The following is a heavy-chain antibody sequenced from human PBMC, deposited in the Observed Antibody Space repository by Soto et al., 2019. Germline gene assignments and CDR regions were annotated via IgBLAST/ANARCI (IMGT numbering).Heavy chain of an antibody. Sequence: QVQLVESGGGVVQPGRSLRLSCAASGFTFSSYAMHWVRQAPGKGLEWVAVISYDGSNKYYADSVKGRFTISRDNSKNTRYLQMNSLRAEDTAVYYCARAGPLRYDFWSGYYSSYYYYGMDVWGQGTTVTVSS. CDR3: ARAGPLRYDFWSGYYSSYYYYGMDV. V-gene: IGHV3-30-3*01. CDR1: GFTFSSYA. D-gene: IGHD3-3*01. J-gene: IGHJ6*02. CDR2: ISYDGSNK.